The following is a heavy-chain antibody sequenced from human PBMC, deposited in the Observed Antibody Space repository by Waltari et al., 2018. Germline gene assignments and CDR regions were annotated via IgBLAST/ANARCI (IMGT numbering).Heavy chain of an antibody. V-gene: IGHV3-48*03. CDR1: GFTFSNYE. Sequence: EVQVVESGGGLVQPGGSLRLSCAASGFTFSNYERNWVRQPPGKGLEWVSYISNSGSTVYYADSVKGRFTISRDNAKNSLYLEMNSLRAEDTAVYYCARPSTEYYYYYYYMDVWGKGTTVTVS. J-gene: IGHJ6*03. CDR2: ISNSGSTV. CDR3: ARPSTEYYYYYYYMDV.